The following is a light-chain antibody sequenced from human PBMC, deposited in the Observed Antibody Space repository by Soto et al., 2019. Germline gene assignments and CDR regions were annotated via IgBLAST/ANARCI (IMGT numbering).Light chain of an antibody. CDR1: QSVGSN. Sequence: EIVLTQSPATLSLSPGERATLSCRASQSVGSNLAWYQQKPGQAPRLLIYDASNRVADFPSRFSGSGSGTAFTRTISSLEAEDFALYFCLQCYSWPLTFGGGTKVEIK. V-gene: IGKV3-11*01. J-gene: IGKJ4*01. CDR2: DAS. CDR3: LQCYSWPLT.